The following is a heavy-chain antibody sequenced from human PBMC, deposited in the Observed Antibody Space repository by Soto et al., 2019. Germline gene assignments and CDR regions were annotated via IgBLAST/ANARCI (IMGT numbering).Heavy chain of an antibody. CDR1: GGSISSGGHY. CDR3: ARGRLVVTPLMGSFEV. J-gene: IGHJ3*01. Sequence: SETLSLTCIVSGGSISSGGHYWTWIRQHAGKGLEWIGEIYYNGRTNYNPSLKSRVSISVDTSKNQFSLRLTSVTAADTAVYHCARGRLVVTPLMGSFEVWGQGTMVTVSS. D-gene: IGHD2-21*02. V-gene: IGHV4-31*03. CDR2: IYYNGRT.